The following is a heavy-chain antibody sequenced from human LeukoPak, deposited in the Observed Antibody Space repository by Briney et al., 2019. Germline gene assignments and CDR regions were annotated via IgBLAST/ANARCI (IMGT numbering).Heavy chain of an antibody. CDR3: AREPRPSGGIYYFDY. CDR1: GYTFTSYG. CDR2: ISAYNGNT. V-gene: IGHV1-18*01. Sequence: ASVKVSCKASGYTFTSYGISWVRQAPGQGLEWMGWISAYNGNTNYAQKLQGRVTMTTDTSTGTAYMELRSLRSDDTAVYYCAREPRPSGGIYYFDYWGQGTLVTVSS. D-gene: IGHD6-13*01. J-gene: IGHJ4*02.